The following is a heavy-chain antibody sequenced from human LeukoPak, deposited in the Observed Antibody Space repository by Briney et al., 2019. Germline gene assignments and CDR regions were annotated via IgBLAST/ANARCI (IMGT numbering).Heavy chain of an antibody. D-gene: IGHD5-12*01. Sequence: GRSLRLSCAASGFNFSSYAMHWVRQAPGKGLEWVALMSYDGRNKYYADSLEGRFTVSRDNSYNTLSLQMNSLREEDTALYYCARGTPYIYSGYDGYVFDIWGQGTMVTVSS. CDR1: GFNFSSYA. J-gene: IGHJ3*02. CDR2: MSYDGRNK. V-gene: IGHV3-30*04. CDR3: ARGTPYIYSGYDGYVFDI.